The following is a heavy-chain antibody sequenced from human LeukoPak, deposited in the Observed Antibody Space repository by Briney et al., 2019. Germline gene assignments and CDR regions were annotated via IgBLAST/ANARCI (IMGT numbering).Heavy chain of an antibody. V-gene: IGHV4-34*01. Sequence: PSETLSLTCAVYGGSFSGYYWSWIRQPPGKGLEWIGEINHSGSTNYNPSLKSRVTISVDTSKNQFSLKLSSVTAADTAVYYCARGSGYYYDFDYWGQGTLVTVSS. CDR2: INHSGST. J-gene: IGHJ4*02. D-gene: IGHD3-22*01. CDR1: GGSFSGYY. CDR3: ARGSGYYYDFDY.